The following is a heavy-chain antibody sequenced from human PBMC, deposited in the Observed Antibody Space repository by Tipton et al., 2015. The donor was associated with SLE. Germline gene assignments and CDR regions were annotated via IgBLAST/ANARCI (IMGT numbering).Heavy chain of an antibody. D-gene: IGHD2/OR15-2a*01. CDR1: GASMNSGSYS. Sequence: TLSLTCSVSGASMNSGSYSWHWIRQPAGKALQWLGHIDSSGNTYYNPPLRSRVSISVDVSRNQFSLQLTSATAADTAVYYCARDSTRWSFWGQGTLVTVSS. CDR3: ARDSTRWSF. J-gene: IGHJ4*02. CDR2: IDSSGNT. V-gene: IGHV4-61*09.